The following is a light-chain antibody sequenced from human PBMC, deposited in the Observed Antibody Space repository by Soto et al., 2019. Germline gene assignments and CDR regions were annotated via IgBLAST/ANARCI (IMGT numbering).Light chain of an antibody. CDR2: EVS. CDR3: SSYLTMGNYV. V-gene: IGLV2-14*01. J-gene: IGLJ1*01. CDR1: SSDVGRYDY. Sequence: SVLAQPASVSGSPGQSITISCTGTSSDVGRYDYVSWYQQHPGKAPKLMVSEVSHRPSGVSNRFSGSKSGNTASLTISGLQAEHEADYHCSSYLTMGNYVFGAGTKVTVL.